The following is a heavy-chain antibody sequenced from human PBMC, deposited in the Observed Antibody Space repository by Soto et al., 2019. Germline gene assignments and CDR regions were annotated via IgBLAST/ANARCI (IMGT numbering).Heavy chain of an antibody. CDR3: ARGGAIVVVVAVDDAFDI. Sequence: ASVKVSCKASGYTFTSYGISWVRQAPGQGLEWMGWISTYNGNTKYAQKLQGRVTMTTDTSTSTAYMELRSLRSDDTAVYYCARGGAIVVVVAVDDAFDIWGQGTMVTVSS. CDR1: GYTFTSYG. D-gene: IGHD2-15*01. J-gene: IGHJ3*02. V-gene: IGHV1-18*01. CDR2: ISTYNGNT.